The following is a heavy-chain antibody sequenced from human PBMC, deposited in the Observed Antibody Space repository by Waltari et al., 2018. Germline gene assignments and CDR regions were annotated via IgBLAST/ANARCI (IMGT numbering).Heavy chain of an antibody. CDR2: IRPHNGNT. CDR1: GYTFTEYG. V-gene: IGHV1-18*01. Sequence: QVQLVQSGTEGKKPGASVKVTCKASGYTFTEYGISWVRQAPGQGLEWMGWIRPHNGNTKYLHKFQGRVTMTTDTSTRTAYMELRSLRSDDTAVYYCGRRAVKGPSYYYYYGMDVWGQGTTVTVSS. J-gene: IGHJ6*02. D-gene: IGHD3-22*01. CDR3: GRRAVKGPSYYYYYGMDV.